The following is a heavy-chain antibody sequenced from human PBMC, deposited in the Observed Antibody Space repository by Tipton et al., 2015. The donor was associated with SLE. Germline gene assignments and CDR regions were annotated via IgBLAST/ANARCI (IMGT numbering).Heavy chain of an antibody. CDR3: ARELYSGSYSV. J-gene: IGHJ4*02. D-gene: IGHD1-26*01. CDR1: GDSITSGTFY. CDR2: FYTGGST. V-gene: IGHV4-61*02. Sequence: TLSLTCTVSGDSITSGTFYYNWIRQPAGKGLEWVGRFYTGGSTDYNPSLKSRVLISIDTSKNQVSLKLTSVTAADTAVYYCARELYSGSYSVWGQGTLVTVSS.